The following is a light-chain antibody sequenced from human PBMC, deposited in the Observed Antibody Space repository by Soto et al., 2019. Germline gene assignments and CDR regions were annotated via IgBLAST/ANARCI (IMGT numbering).Light chain of an antibody. CDR2: AAS. J-gene: IGKJ4*01. CDR3: QKYDHSPLT. V-gene: IGKV1-27*01. CDR1: QGIGNY. Sequence: DIQMTQSPSSLSASVGDRVTITCRASQGIGNYLAWYQQRPGKVPKLLIYAASTLTSGVPSRFRGSGSGPDFTLTISSLQPEDVATYYCQKYDHSPLTFGGGTKVEIK.